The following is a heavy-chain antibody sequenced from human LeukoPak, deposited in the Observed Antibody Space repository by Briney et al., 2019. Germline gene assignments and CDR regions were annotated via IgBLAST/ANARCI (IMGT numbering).Heavy chain of an antibody. CDR1: GFTFSSYA. J-gene: IGHJ5*02. D-gene: IGHD6-6*01. Sequence: QSGGSLRLSCAASGFTFSSYAMSWVRQAPGKGLEWVSAISGSGGSTYYADSVKGRFTISRDNSKNTLYLQMNSLRAEDAAVYYCAKVGRSSSSTGWFDPWGQGTLVTVSS. CDR2: ISGSGGST. V-gene: IGHV3-23*01. CDR3: AKVGRSSSSTGWFDP.